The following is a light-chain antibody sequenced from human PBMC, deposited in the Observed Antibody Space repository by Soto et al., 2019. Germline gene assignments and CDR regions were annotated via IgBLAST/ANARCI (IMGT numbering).Light chain of an antibody. V-gene: IGKV3-11*01. CDR2: DAS. J-gene: IGKJ2*02. CDR1: QSVSSY. Sequence: EIVLTQSPATLSLSPGERATLSCRASQSVSSYLAWYQQKPGQAPRLLIYDASNRAIGIPARFSGSGSGTDFTLTISSLEPEDVAVYYCQQRSNWPRGTFGQGTKLEIK. CDR3: QQRSNWPRGT.